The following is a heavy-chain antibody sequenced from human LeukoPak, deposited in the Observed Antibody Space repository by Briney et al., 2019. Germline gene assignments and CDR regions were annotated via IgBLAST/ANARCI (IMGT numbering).Heavy chain of an antibody. D-gene: IGHD1-26*01. J-gene: IGHJ6*02. V-gene: IGHV5-10-1*01. CDR1: GYSFTSYW. CDR3: ARHFLGELPDMDV. CDR2: IDPSDSYT. Sequence: GESLKISCKGFGYSFTSYWIGWVRQMPGKGLEWMGRIDPSDSYTKYSPSFQGHVTISGDESISTAYLQWSSLKASDTAMYYCARHFLGELPDMDVWGQGTTVTVSS.